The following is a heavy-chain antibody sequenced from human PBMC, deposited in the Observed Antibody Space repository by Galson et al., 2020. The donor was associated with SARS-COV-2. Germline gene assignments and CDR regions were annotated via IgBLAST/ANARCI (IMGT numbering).Heavy chain of an antibody. CDR3: ARHLDILTGYPTYYFDY. V-gene: IGHV4-34*01. J-gene: IGHJ4*02. CDR2: INHSGST. CDR1: GGSFSGYY. Sequence: SETLSLTCAVYGGSFSGYYWSWIRQPPGKGLEWIGEINHSGSTNYNPSLKSRVTISVDTSKNQFSLKLSSVTAADTAVYYCARHLDILTGYPTYYFDYWGQGTLVTVSS. D-gene: IGHD3-9*01.